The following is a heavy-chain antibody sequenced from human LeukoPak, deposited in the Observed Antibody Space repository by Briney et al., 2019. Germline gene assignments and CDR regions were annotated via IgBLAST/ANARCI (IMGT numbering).Heavy chain of an antibody. CDR2: IRYDGSNK. Sequence: GGSLRLSCAASGFTFSSYDMHWVRQAPGKGLEWVAFIRYDGSNKYYADSVKGRFTISRDNSKNTLYLQMNSLRAEDTAVYYCAKDPSSGYFPDAFDIWGQGTMVTVSS. CDR3: AKDPSSGYFPDAFDI. CDR1: GFTFSSYD. D-gene: IGHD3-22*01. J-gene: IGHJ3*02. V-gene: IGHV3-30*02.